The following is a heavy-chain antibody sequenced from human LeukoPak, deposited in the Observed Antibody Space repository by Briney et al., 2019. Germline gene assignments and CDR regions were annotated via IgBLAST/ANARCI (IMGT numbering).Heavy chain of an antibody. CDR3: ARGRYEISAAMDV. CDR1: GFTVSSNY. V-gene: IGHV3-53*01. J-gene: IGHJ6*02. CDR2: IYSGGTT. Sequence: PGGSLRLSCAASGFTVSSNYMSWVRQAPGKGLEWVSVIYSGGTTNYADSVRGRFTISRDNSKNTLYLQMHSLRDEDTAVYYRARGRYEISAAMDVWGQGTTVTVSS. D-gene: IGHD5-12*01.